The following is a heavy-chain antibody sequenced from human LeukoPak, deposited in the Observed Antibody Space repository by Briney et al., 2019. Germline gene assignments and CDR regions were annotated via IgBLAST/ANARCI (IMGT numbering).Heavy chain of an antibody. CDR2: IFHSGST. CDR3: ARASGSYGSGSYYYYGMDV. V-gene: IGHV4-38-2*01. Sequence: SETLSLTCAVPGYSVSGGSEWGWIRQPPGKGLEWIGSIFHSGSTYYNPSLKSRVNMSVDTSKNQISLKLSSVTAADTAVYYCARASGSYGSGSYYYYGMDVWGKGTTVTVSS. D-gene: IGHD3-10*01. J-gene: IGHJ6*04. CDR1: GYSVSGGSE.